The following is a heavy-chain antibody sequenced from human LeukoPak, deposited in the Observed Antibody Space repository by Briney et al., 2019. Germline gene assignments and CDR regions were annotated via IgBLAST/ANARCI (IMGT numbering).Heavy chain of an antibody. CDR1: GFSFSTYA. D-gene: IGHD4-23*01. CDR2: ISGGGTTT. J-gene: IGHJ4*02. CDR3: AKMSGNSVLFSFDY. Sequence: GGSLRLSCAASGFSFSTYAMSWVRQAPGKGLVWVSTISGGGTTTDYADSVKGRFTISRDNSKNTVYLQMNSLRAEDTAVYYCAKMSGNSVLFSFDYWGQGTLVTVSS. V-gene: IGHV3-23*01.